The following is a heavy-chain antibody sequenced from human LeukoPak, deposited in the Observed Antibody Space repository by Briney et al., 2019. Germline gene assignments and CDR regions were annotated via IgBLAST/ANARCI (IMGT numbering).Heavy chain of an antibody. Sequence: GGSLRLSCTASRITLRSNWMTWVRQAPGKGLEWVANIRPDGTIKHYLDSVKGRFTISRDNAKKSLDLQMNSLRAEDTAFYYCAKVRGTYSSGYFFDYWGQGTLVTVSS. CDR3: AKVRGTYSSGYFFDY. J-gene: IGHJ4*02. D-gene: IGHD6-19*01. CDR1: RITLRSNW. V-gene: IGHV3-7*03. CDR2: IRPDGTIK.